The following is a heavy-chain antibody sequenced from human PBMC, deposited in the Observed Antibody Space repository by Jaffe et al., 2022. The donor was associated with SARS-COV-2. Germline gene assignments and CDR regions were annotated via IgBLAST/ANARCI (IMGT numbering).Heavy chain of an antibody. CDR1: GYSFTLYW. Sequence: EVHLVQSGAEVKKPGESLKISCKGSGYSFTLYWIGWVRQMPGKGLEWVGIIYPANSDTTYSPSFQGQVTISADKSISTAYLQWSSLKASDTAMYYCARVAHYGDSHLGQIFFDYWGQGTLVTVSS. CDR3: ARVAHYGDSHLGQIFFDY. J-gene: IGHJ4*02. CDR2: IYPANSDT. D-gene: IGHD4-17*01. V-gene: IGHV5-51*01.